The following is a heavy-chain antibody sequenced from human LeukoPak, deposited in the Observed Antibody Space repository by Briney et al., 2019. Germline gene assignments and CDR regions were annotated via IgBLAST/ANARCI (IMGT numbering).Heavy chain of an antibody. D-gene: IGHD5-18*01. CDR1: DYSFTSYG. V-gene: IGHV1-18*01. CDR2: MSAYNGKT. CDR3: ARGMGYSYGHPQGAFDI. J-gene: IGHJ3*02. Sequence: ASVKVSCKASDYSFTSYGFNWVRQAPGQGLEWVGWMSAYNGKTNYAHSLQGRVTVTADTSTSTAYMELRSLRSEDTAVYYCARGMGYSYGHPQGAFDIWGQGTMVTVSS.